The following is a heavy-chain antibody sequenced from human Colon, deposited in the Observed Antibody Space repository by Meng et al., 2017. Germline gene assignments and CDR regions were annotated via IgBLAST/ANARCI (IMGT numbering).Heavy chain of an antibody. V-gene: IGHV1-8*01. Sequence: QVQLVQSGAEVRKPGASVKVTCKASGYTSTSSDINWVRQATGRGLEWLGWMNPNNGNTGSAQKFQGRVSMTRDTSIGTAYMELSGLTSEDTAVYYCARTAMLDSWGQGTLVTVSS. CDR2: MNPNNGNT. J-gene: IGHJ5*01. D-gene: IGHD2-2*01. CDR1: GYTSTSSD. CDR3: ARTAMLDS.